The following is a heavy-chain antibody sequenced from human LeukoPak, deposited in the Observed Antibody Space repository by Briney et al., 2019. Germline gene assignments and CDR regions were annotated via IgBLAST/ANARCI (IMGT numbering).Heavy chain of an antibody. CDR3: ARDSRGYYYFDY. D-gene: IGHD3-22*01. CDR1: GGSISGSSYY. Sequence: SSETLSLTCTVSGGSISGSSYYWGWIRQPPGKGLEWIGSIYYSGSTYYNPSLKSRVTISVDTSKNQFSLKLSSVTAADTAVYYCARDSRGYYYFDYWGQGTLVTVSS. V-gene: IGHV4-39*01. CDR2: IYYSGST. J-gene: IGHJ4*02.